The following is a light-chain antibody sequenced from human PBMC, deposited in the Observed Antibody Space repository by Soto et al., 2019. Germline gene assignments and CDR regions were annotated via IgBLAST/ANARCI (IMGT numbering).Light chain of an antibody. CDR3: QAWDGNIVV. V-gene: IGLV3-1*01. Sequence: SYELTQPPSVSVSPGQTASITCSGHKLGDKYACWYQQKPGQSPVLVIYQDIKRPSGIPERFSGSYSGNTATLTISGTQAMDEADYYCQAWDGNIVVFGGGTKLTVL. CDR1: KLGDKY. CDR2: QDI. J-gene: IGLJ2*01.